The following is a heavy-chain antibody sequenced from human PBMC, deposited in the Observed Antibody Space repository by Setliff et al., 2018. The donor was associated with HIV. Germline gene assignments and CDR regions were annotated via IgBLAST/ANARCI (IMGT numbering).Heavy chain of an antibody. D-gene: IGHD3-3*01. CDR2: IKQDGSEK. Sequence: GGSLRLSCAGSGFTFSRYWMSWVRQAPGKGLEWVANIKQDGSEKYYVDSVKGRFTISRDNAKNSLYLQMNSLRAEDTAVYYCARVLLITNAAYGVVSNQFDPWGQGTPVTVSS. V-gene: IGHV3-7*03. CDR1: GFTFSRYW. J-gene: IGHJ5*02. CDR3: ARVLLITNAAYGVVSNQFDP.